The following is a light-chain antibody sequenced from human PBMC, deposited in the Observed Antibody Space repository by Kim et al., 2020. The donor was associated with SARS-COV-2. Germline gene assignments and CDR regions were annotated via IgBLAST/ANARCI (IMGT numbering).Light chain of an antibody. CDR1: SSNIGGNN. CDR3: AAWDDSLNGPV. CDR2: SNN. V-gene: IGLV1-44*01. J-gene: IGLJ2*01. Sequence: QSVLTQPPSASGTPGQRVTISCSGSSSNIGGNNVNWYQQFPGAAPKFLIYSNNQRPSGVPDRFSGSKSGTSASLAISGLQSEDEADYYCAAWDDSLNGPVFGGGTKL.